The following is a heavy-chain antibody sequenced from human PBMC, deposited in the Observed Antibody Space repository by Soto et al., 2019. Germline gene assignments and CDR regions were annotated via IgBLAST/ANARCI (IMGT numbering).Heavy chain of an antibody. J-gene: IGHJ4*02. Sequence: GGSQSISSAASVFAFSMYAKNWVRQAPGKGLEWVSTISGSGGSPYYADSVKGRFTISRDNSKNTLYLQMNSLRAGDSAIYYCAKEGTSGLYYFDYWGQGT. CDR3: AKEGTSGLYYFDY. V-gene: IGHV3-23*01. CDR1: VFAFSMYA. CDR2: ISGSGGSP. D-gene: IGHD6-19*01.